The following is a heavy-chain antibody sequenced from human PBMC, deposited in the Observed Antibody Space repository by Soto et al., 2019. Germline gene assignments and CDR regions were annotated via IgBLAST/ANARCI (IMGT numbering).Heavy chain of an antibody. CDR3: AKDVEGGSLFRGAFDY. Sequence: VGSLRLSCVASRFTFTSYAMSWVRQAPGKGLEWVAAISASGGATIHADSVKGRLTISRDDSKNTLYLQMNSLRAEDTAVYYCAKDVEGGSLFRGAFDYWGQGTQVTVSS. J-gene: IGHJ4*02. CDR2: ISASGGAT. CDR1: RFTFTSYA. V-gene: IGHV3-23*01. D-gene: IGHD1-26*01.